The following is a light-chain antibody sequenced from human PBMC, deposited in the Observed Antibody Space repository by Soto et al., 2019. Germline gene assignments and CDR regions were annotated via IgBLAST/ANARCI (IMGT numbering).Light chain of an antibody. CDR1: QGIRND. V-gene: IGKV1-33*01. J-gene: IGKJ5*01. CDR2: DAS. CDR3: QQYENLPIT. Sequence: IQMTQSPSSLSASVGDRVTITCRASQGIRNDLGWYQQKPGKAPKLLIYDASNLESGVPSRSSGSGSGTDFTFTISSLQPEDIATYYCQQYENLPITFGQGTRLEI.